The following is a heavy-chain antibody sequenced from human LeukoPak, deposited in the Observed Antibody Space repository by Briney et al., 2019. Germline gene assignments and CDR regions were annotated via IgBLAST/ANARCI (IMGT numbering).Heavy chain of an antibody. CDR3: ARVGGGFEGFDYFDH. V-gene: IGHV3-20*04. J-gene: IGHJ4*02. CDR2: INWNGGST. CDR1: GFTFDDYG. Sequence: PGGSLRLSCAASGFTFDDYGMSWVRQAPGKGLEWVSGINWNGGSTGYADSVKGRFTISRDNAKNSLYLQMNSLRAEDTALYYCARVGGGFEGFDYFDHWGQGTLVTVSS. D-gene: IGHD3-10*01.